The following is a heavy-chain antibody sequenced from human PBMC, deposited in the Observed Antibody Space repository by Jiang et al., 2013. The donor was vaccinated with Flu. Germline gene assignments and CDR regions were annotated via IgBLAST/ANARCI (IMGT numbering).Heavy chain of an antibody. D-gene: IGHD4-17*01. Sequence: SGGGVVRPGESLRLSCAASGFDFGDSGMTWVRQAPGKGLEWVAGITWNGGNSGYADSVKGRFTISRDNAENSVYLQMHSLRAEDTALYYCARGGSDYEGVSYWGQGTLVIVSS. CDR1: GFDFGDSG. J-gene: IGHJ4*02. CDR2: ITWNGGNS. V-gene: IGHV3-20*04. CDR3: ARGGSDYEGVSY.